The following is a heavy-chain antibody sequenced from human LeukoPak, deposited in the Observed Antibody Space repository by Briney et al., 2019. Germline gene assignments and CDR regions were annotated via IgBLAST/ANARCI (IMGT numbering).Heavy chain of an antibody. CDR3: ARDGLPYVRYFDL. CDR1: GDSINDDY. D-gene: IGHD3-10*02. Sequence: SETLSLTCTVSGDSINDDYWSWVRQPPGKGLEWIGYIFYSGNTTYNPSLKSRVTISVDTSKNQFSLKLSSVTAVDTAVYYCARDGLPYVRYFDLWGRGTLVTVSS. V-gene: IGHV4-59*12. CDR2: IFYSGNT. J-gene: IGHJ2*01.